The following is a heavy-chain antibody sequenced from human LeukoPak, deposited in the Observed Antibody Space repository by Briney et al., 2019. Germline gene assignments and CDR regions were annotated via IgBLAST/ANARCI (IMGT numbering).Heavy chain of an antibody. J-gene: IGHJ4*02. CDR2: VNHSGST. D-gene: IGHD6-13*01. CDR3: AKKIEPGYDTSWNFDY. V-gene: IGHV4-34*01. CDR1: GGSFSGYY. Sequence: SETLSLTCAVYGGSFSGYYWSWIRQPPGKGLEWIGDVNHSGSTNYNPSLKSRVTISVDTSKNQFSLKLSSVTAADTAVYYCAKKIEPGYDTSWNFDYWGPGTLVTVSS.